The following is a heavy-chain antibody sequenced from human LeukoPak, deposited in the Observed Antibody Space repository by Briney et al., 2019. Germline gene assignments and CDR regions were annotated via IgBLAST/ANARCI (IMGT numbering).Heavy chain of an antibody. V-gene: IGHV4-61*02. CDR2: IYTSGST. J-gene: IGHJ4*02. CDR1: GGSISSGSYY. D-gene: IGHD3-10*01. CDR3: ARGEITMVRGVIITKSPFDY. Sequence: PSETLSLTCTVSGGSISSGSYYWSWIRQPAGKGLEWIGRIYTSGSTNYNPSLKSRVTISVDTSKNQFCLKLNSVTAADTAVYYCARGEITMVRGVIITKSPFDYWGQGTLVTVSS.